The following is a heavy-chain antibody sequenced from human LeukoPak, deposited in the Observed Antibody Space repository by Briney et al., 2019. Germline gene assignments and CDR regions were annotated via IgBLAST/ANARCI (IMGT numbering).Heavy chain of an antibody. CDR1: GFTVSSNY. J-gene: IGHJ4*02. CDR3: ARAHYSGSFGY. CDR2: INWNGGST. Sequence: PGGSLRLSCAASGFTVSSNYMSRVRPAPGKGLEWVCGINWNGGSTGYADSVKGRFTISRDNAKNSLYLQMNSLRAEDTALYYCARAHYSGSFGYWGQGTLVTVSS. D-gene: IGHD1-26*01. V-gene: IGHV3-20*04.